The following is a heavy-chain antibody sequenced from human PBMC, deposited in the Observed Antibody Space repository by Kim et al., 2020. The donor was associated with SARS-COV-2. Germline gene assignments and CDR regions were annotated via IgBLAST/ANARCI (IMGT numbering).Heavy chain of an antibody. J-gene: IGHJ6*02. Sequence: PGGSLRLSCAASGVTFSSLWMHWVRQGPGKGPVWVSGIRSDGSSTAYADSVKGRFTISRDNAKNTLSLQMNSLRAEDTALYYCVRGNGMDVWGQGTTVTV. CDR1: GVTFSSLW. CDR3: VRGNGMDV. CDR2: IRSDGSST. V-gene: IGHV3-74*01.